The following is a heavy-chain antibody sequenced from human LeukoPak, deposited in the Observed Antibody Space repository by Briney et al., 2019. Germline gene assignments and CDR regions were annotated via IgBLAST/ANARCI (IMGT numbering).Heavy chain of an antibody. CDR2: ISAYNGNT. CDR3: ARGRGSGSYSYYYYYYMDV. D-gene: IGHD3-10*01. V-gene: IGHV1-18*01. CDR1: GYTFTSYG. J-gene: IGHJ6*03. Sequence: GASVKVSCKASGYTFTSYGISWVRQAPGQGLEWMGWISAYNGNTNYAQKLQGRVTMTTDTSTSTAYMELRSLRSEDTAVYYCARGRGSGSYSYYYYYYMDVWGKGTTVTVSS.